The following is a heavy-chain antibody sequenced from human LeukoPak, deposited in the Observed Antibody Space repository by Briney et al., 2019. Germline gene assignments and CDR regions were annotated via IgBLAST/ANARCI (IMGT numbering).Heavy chain of an antibody. Sequence: SETLSLTCTVSGGSISSYYWSWIRQPPGKGLEWIGSIYYSGSTYYNPSLKSRVTISVDTSKNQFSLKLSSVTAADTAVYYCARLPISTPYQLLTASYYFDYWGQGTLVTVSS. CDR2: IYYSGST. J-gene: IGHJ4*02. V-gene: IGHV4-59*05. CDR1: GGSISSYY. D-gene: IGHD2-2*01. CDR3: ARLPISTPYQLLTASYYFDY.